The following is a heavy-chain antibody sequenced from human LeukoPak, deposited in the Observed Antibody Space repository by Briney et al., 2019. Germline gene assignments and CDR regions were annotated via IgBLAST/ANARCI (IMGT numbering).Heavy chain of an antibody. J-gene: IGHJ4*02. CDR1: GGSISSSSYY. D-gene: IGHD6-19*01. CDR2: IYYSGST. Sequence: SETLSLTCTVSGGSISSSSYYWGWIRQPPGKGLEWIGSIYYSGSTYYNPSLKSRVTISVDTSKNQFSLKLSSVTAADTAVYYCAREGAVAARGKDYWGQGTLVTVSS. V-gene: IGHV4-39*07. CDR3: AREGAVAARGKDY.